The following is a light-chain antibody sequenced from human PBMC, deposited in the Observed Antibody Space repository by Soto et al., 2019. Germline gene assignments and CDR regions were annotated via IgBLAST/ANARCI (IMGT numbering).Light chain of an antibody. CDR3: QQLSNWLLT. Sequence: EIVLTQSPATLSLSPGERATLSCRASQSVSSYLAWYQQKPGQAPRLLIYDASNRATGIPARFSGSVSGTDFTLTISSLEPEDFAVYYCQQLSNWLLTFGGGTKVEI. J-gene: IGKJ4*01. CDR1: QSVSSY. V-gene: IGKV3-11*01. CDR2: DAS.